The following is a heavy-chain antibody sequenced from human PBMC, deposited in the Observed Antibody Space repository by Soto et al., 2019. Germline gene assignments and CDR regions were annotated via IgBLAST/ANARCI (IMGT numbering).Heavy chain of an antibody. V-gene: IGHV4-39*01. D-gene: IGHD1-26*01. CDR1: GGSISSSYYY. J-gene: IGHJ6*02. CDR3: ARRRVSRELRHYYYGMDV. CDR2: IYYSGST. Sequence: SETLSLTCTVSGGSISSSYYYWGWIRQPPGKGLEWIGSIYYSGSTYYNPSLKSRVTMSVDTSKNQFSLKLSSVTAADTAVYYCARRRVSRELRHYYYGMDVWGQGTTVTVSS.